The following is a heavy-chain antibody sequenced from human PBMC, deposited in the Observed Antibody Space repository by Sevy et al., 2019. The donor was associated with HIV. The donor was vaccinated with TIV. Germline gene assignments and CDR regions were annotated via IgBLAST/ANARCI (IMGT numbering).Heavy chain of an antibody. CDR2: ISYRGAT. CDR3: TRIYDH. J-gene: IGHJ5*02. Sequence: SETLSLTCSVSGGSIATFGSFWGWIRQPPGKGLEWIGDISYRGATNYNPSLKSRATISVDTSKSQLSLKLTSLTPADTGVYYSTRIYDHWGQGVLVTVSS. CDR1: GGSIATFGSF. V-gene: IGHV4-39*01.